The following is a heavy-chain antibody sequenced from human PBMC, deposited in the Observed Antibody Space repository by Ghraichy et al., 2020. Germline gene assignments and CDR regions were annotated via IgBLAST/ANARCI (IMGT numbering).Heavy chain of an antibody. CDR2: KKEDGSDG. Sequence: GESLNISCVASGLSFSSYTMSWVRQVPGKGLEWVASKKEDGSDGYYVDSVKGRFAISRDNAKNSLFLQMNSLRVEDTAVYYCARGGWRYFDYWGQGTLVTVSS. J-gene: IGHJ4*02. D-gene: IGHD6-19*01. CDR3: ARGGWRYFDY. V-gene: IGHV3-7*01. CDR1: GLSFSSYT.